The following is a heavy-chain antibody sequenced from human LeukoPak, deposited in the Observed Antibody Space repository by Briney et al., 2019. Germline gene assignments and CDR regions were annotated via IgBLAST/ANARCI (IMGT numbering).Heavy chain of an antibody. CDR3: AKVGYGSGSYNLDY. Sequence: PGGSLRLSCAASGFTFSSYGMHWVRQAPGKGLEWVAVISYDGSNEYYADSVKGRFTISRDNSKNTLYLQMNSLRAEDTAVYYCAKVGYGSGSYNLDYWGQGTLVTVSS. D-gene: IGHD3-10*01. CDR2: ISYDGSNE. J-gene: IGHJ4*02. V-gene: IGHV3-30*18. CDR1: GFTFSSYG.